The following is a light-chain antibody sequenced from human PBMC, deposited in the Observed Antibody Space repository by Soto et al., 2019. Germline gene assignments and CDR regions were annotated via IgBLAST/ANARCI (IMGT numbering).Light chain of an antibody. CDR2: GAS. Sequence: EIVLTPSPGTMSLSPGERATLSCRASQSVSSSYLAWYQQKPGQAPRLLIYGASTRATGIPARFSGSGSGTEFTLTISSLQSEDFAVYYCQQYNNWPRTFGQGTTVDIK. CDR3: QQYNNWPRT. J-gene: IGKJ1*01. V-gene: IGKV3-15*01. CDR1: QSVSSSY.